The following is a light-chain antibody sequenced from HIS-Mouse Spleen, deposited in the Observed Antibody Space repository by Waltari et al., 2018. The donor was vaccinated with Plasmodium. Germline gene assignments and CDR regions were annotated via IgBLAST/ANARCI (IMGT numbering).Light chain of an antibody. CDR2: KDS. Sequence: SYELTQPSSVSVSPGQTARITCSGDVLAKKYARWFQQKPGQAPVLVIYKDSERPSGIPARVSGSSVGTTCTFTISGGQVEDEADYYCYSAADNNWVFGGGTKLTVL. CDR1: VLAKKY. J-gene: IGLJ3*02. V-gene: IGLV3-27*01. CDR3: YSAADNNWV.